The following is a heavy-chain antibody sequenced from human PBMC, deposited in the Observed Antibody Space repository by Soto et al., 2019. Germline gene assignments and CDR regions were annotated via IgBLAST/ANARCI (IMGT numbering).Heavy chain of an antibody. V-gene: IGHV4-59*08. CDR3: ARHNYGSGSTYFDY. J-gene: IGHJ4*02. CDR2: IYYRGGT. Sequence: QVQLQESGPGLVKPSETLSLTCTVSGGSISSYYWSWIRQPPGKGLEWIGYIYYRGGTNYNPSLKSRATISVHTSKNQFSRKLNSMSAADPAVYYCARHNYGSGSTYFDYWGQGTLVTVSS. CDR1: GGSISSYY. D-gene: IGHD3-10*01.